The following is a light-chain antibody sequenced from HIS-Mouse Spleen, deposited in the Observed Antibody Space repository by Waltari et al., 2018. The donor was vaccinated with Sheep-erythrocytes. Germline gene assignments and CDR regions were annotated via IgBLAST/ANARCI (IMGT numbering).Light chain of an antibody. V-gene: IGKV1D-13*01. Sequence: AIQLTQSPSSLSASAGARVTITCRASQGIGRALAWYQQKPGKAPKLLIYDASSLESGVPSRLSGSGSETDVTLTISSLQPEGCATYLCQQFNNYPRTFGQGTTVEIK. J-gene: IGKJ1*01. CDR1: QGIGRA. CDR3: QQFNNYPRT. CDR2: DAS.